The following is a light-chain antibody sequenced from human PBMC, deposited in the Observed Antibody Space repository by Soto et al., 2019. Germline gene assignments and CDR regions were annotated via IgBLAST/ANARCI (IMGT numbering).Light chain of an antibody. Sequence: EIVLTQSPGTLSLSPGERVTLSCRGSQSVSSSYLAWYQQKPGLAPRLLIYGASSRATGIPDRFSGSGSGTDFTLTISSLEPEDFAVYYCQQRSNWPPRFTFGPGTKVDI. CDR3: QQRSNWPPRFT. V-gene: IGKV3D-20*02. CDR1: QSVSSSY. J-gene: IGKJ3*01. CDR2: GAS.